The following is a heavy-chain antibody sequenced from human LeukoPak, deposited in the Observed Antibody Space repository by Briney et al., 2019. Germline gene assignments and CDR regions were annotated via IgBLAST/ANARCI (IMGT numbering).Heavy chain of an antibody. CDR3: ARGGFSAVRGVIRKWFDP. Sequence: SETLSLTCTVSGGSISSYDWRWLPQPPGKGLEWIGYIYYSGSTNYNPSLKSRVTISVDTSMNQFSLKLTSVTAADTAVYYCARGGFSAVRGVIRKWFDPRGQGTLVTVSS. CDR2: IYYSGST. J-gene: IGHJ5*02. D-gene: IGHD3-10*01. CDR1: GGSISSYD. V-gene: IGHV4-59*01.